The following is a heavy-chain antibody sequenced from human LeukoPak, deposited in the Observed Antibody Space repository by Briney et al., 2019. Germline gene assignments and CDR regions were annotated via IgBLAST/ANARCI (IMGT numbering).Heavy chain of an antibody. Sequence: PGGSLRLSCAAPGFTVSSNYMSWVRQAPGKGLEWVSVIYSGGSTYYADSVKGRFTISRDNSKNTLYLQMNSLRAEDTAVYYCARGGYYDSSGYRYDYWGQGTLVTVSS. CDR1: GFTVSSNY. D-gene: IGHD3-22*01. CDR2: IYSGGST. J-gene: IGHJ4*02. CDR3: ARGGYYDSSGYRYDY. V-gene: IGHV3-53*01.